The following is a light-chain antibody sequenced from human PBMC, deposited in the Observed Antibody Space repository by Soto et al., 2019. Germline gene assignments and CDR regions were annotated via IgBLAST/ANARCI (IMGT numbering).Light chain of an antibody. J-gene: IGKJ1*01. CDR1: QSVKSS. CDR3: QHYNHWLWT. CDR2: GAS. Sequence: EIMMTQSPATLSVSPGGRASLSCRASQSVKSSLAWYQQKPGQAPRLLIYGASTRATGIPARFSGSGSGTEFTLTISSLQSEDSAVYYCQHYNHWLWTFGQGTKVDIK. V-gene: IGKV3-15*01.